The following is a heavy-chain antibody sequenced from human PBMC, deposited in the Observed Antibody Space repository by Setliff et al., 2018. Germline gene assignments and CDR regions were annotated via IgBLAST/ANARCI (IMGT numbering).Heavy chain of an antibody. J-gene: IGHJ3*01. CDR1: GSAISSGHY. D-gene: IGHD4-17*01. V-gene: IGHV4-38-2*02. CDR3: VRDAGDGYGVDAYAGGGFDF. CDR2: FRPSGKT. Sequence: SETLSLTCAVSGSAISSGHYWGWIRQPPGKGLEWIGSFRPSGKTYYNPSLNSRVTISVDTSKKQFSLKVTSVTAADTAVYYCVRDAGDGYGVDAYAGGGFDFWGQGTRGTVS.